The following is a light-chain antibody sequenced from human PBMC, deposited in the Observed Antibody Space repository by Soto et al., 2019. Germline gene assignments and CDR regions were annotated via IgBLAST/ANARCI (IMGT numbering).Light chain of an antibody. J-gene: IGKJ5*01. CDR2: DAS. CDR1: QSVSSNY. CDR3: QQRSNWQIT. Sequence: EIVLTQSPATLSLSPGERATLSCRASQSVSSNYLAWYQQKPGQAPRLLIYDASNRATGIPARFSGSGSGTDFTLTISSLEPEDFAVYYCQQRSNWQITFGQGTRLEIK. V-gene: IGKV3D-11*02.